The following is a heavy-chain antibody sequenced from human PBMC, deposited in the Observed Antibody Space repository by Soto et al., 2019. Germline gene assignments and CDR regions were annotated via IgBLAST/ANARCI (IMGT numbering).Heavy chain of an antibody. J-gene: IGHJ4*02. CDR1: GGSFSGYY. Sequence: QVQLQQWGAGLLKPSETLSLTCAVYGGSFSGYYWSWIRQPPGKGLEWIGEINHSGSTNYNPSLKSRVTISVDTSKNQFSLKLSSVTAADTAVYYCARGEYCSGGSCYSAPFDYWGQGTLVTVSS. CDR2: INHSGST. D-gene: IGHD2-15*01. CDR3: ARGEYCSGGSCYSAPFDY. V-gene: IGHV4-34*01.